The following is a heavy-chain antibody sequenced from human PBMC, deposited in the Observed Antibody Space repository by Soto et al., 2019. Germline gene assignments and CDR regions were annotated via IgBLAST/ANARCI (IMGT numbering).Heavy chain of an antibody. Sequence: QLQLQESGSGLVKPSQTLSLTCAVSGGSISSGGYSWSWIRQPPGKGLEWIGYIYHSGSTYYNPSLKSRVTISVDRSKNQFSLKLSSVTAADTAVYYCAREYYDSRGPYFDYWGQGTLVTVSS. CDR1: GGSISSGGYS. D-gene: IGHD3-22*01. V-gene: IGHV4-30-2*01. CDR3: AREYYDSRGPYFDY. CDR2: IYHSGST. J-gene: IGHJ4*02.